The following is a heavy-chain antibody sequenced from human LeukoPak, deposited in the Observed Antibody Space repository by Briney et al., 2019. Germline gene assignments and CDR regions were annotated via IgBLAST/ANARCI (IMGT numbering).Heavy chain of an antibody. CDR3: ARARTPYNWNYAFDY. J-gene: IGHJ4*02. CDR2: INPSGGST. CDR1: GFTFSSYY. V-gene: IGHV1-46*01. Sequence: ASVKVSCKASGFTFSSYYMHWVRQAPGQGLEWMGMINPSGGSTSYAQKVQGRVTMTRDTSTSTVYMELSSLRSEDRAVYYCARARTPYNWNYAFDYWGQGTLVTVSS. D-gene: IGHD1-7*01.